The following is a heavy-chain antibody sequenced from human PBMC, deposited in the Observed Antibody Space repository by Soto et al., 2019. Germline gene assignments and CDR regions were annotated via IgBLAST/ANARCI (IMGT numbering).Heavy chain of an antibody. CDR2: ISYDGSNK. CDR1: GFTFSSYG. J-gene: IGHJ5*02. D-gene: IGHD6-6*01. V-gene: IGHV3-30*18. Sequence: GGSLRLSCAASGFTFSSYGMHWVRQAPGKGLEWVAVISYDGSNKYYADSVKGRFTISRDNSKNTLYLQMNSLRAEDTAVYYCAKDIIAARPWNWFDPWGQGTLVTVSS. CDR3: AKDIIAARPWNWFDP.